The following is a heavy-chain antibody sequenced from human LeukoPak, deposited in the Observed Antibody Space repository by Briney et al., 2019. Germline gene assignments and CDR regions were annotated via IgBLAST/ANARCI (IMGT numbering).Heavy chain of an antibody. Sequence: GGSLRLSCAASGFTFSAYAMHWVRQAPGKGLEWVALISYDGSDKYYAGSVKGRFTISRDNSKNTLYLQMNSLRADDTAVYYCAKSLRGTGLDAFDIWGQGTMVTVSS. D-gene: IGHD2-8*02. V-gene: IGHV3-30*18. J-gene: IGHJ3*02. CDR1: GFTFSAYA. CDR3: AKSLRGTGLDAFDI. CDR2: ISYDGSDK.